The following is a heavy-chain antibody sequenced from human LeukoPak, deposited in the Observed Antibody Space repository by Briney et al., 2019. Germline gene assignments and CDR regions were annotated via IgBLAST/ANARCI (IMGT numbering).Heavy chain of an antibody. CDR3: ARDAPNLRRGWFDY. V-gene: IGHV3-21*01. CDR2: ISSSSSYI. D-gene: IGHD1-14*01. CDR1: GFTFSSYS. J-gene: IGHJ5*01. Sequence: GGSLRLSCAASGFTFSSYSMNWVRQAPGKGLEWVSSISSSSSYIYYADSVKGRFTISRDNAKNSLYLQMNSLRAEDTAVYYCARDAPNLRRGWFDYWGQGTLVTVSS.